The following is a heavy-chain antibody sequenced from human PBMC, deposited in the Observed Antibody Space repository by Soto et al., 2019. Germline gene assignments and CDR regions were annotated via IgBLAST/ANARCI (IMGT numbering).Heavy chain of an antibody. Sequence: EVHLLESGGGSVQPGGSLRLSCVASGFSFSGFAMSWVRQAPGKGLEWVSSITGTGVSIYYADSVRGRFTISRDNSKNTLYLQMSSLRAEDTARYYCAKDSIPYSSSYDLDHWGQGALVTVSS. V-gene: IGHV3-23*01. CDR1: GFSFSGFA. J-gene: IGHJ4*02. D-gene: IGHD6-6*01. CDR3: AKDSIPYSSSYDLDH. CDR2: ITGTGVSI.